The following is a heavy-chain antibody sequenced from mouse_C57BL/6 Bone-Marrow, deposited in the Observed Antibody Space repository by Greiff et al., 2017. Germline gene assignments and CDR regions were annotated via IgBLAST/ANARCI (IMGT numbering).Heavy chain of an antibody. CDR1: GFTFSSYA. J-gene: IGHJ1*03. CDR2: ISDGGSYT. V-gene: IGHV5-4*01. CDR3: AREGARYWYFDV. Sequence: EVQRVESGGGLVKPGGSLKLSCAASGFTFSSYAMSWVRQTPEKRLEWVATISDGGSYTYYPDNVKGRFTISRDNAKNNLYLQMSHLTSEDTAMYYCAREGARYWYFDVWGTGTTVTVSS.